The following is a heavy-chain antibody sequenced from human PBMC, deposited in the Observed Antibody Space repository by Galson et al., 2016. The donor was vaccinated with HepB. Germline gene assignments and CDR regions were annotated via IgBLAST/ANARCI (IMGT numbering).Heavy chain of an antibody. D-gene: IGHD4-17*01. CDR3: ARLRTHDYGDLDY. V-gene: IGHV5-10-1*01. CDR2: IDPSDSYT. Sequence: SGAEVKKPGESLRISCKGSGYTFTNYWITWVRQMPGKGLEWMGMIDPSDSYTNYSPSFQGHVTISVDKSINTAYLQWSSLNASDTAMYYCARLRTHDYGDLDYWGQGTLVTVSS. CDR1: GYTFTNYW. J-gene: IGHJ4*02.